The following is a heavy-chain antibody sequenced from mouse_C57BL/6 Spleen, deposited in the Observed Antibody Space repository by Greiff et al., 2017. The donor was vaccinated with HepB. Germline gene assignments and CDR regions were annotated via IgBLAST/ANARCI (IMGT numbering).Heavy chain of an antibody. V-gene: IGHV5-6*02. Sequence: DVKLVESGGDLVKPGGSLKLSCAASGFTFSSYGMSWVRQTPDKRLEWVATISSGGSYTYYPDSVKGRFTISRDNAKNTLYLQMSSLKSEDTAMYYCARSGLYYGSSYEYFYVWGTGTTVTVSS. CDR1: GFTFSSYG. D-gene: IGHD1-1*01. J-gene: IGHJ1*03. CDR3: ARSGLYYGSSYEYFYV. CDR2: ISSGGSYT.